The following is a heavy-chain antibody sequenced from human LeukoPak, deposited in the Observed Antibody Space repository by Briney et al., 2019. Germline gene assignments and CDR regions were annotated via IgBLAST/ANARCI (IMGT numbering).Heavy chain of an antibody. CDR1: GFAFSSYS. CDR2: ISSSSTYI. Sequence: GGSLRLSCVVSGFAFSSYSMNWVRQAPGKGLEWVASISSSSTYIYYADSVKGRFTISRDNAKNSLYLQMNSLRGEDTAVYYCARVGSGKDILTGYDYWGQGTLVTVPS. J-gene: IGHJ4*02. D-gene: IGHD3-9*01. CDR3: ARVGSGKDILTGYDY. V-gene: IGHV3-21*01.